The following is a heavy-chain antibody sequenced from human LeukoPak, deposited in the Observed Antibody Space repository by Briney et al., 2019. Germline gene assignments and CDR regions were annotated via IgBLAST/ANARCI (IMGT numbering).Heavy chain of an antibody. J-gene: IGHJ3*02. Sequence: SVKVSCKASGDNFSSYVITWVRQAPGQGLEWMGRIIPTLDVANFAQKFKGRVTITADKSTNTAHLELSSLRSEDTAVYYCTREGVYSPDPSSYHRLPFDIWGKGTVVIVSS. V-gene: IGHV1-69*04. CDR2: IIPTLDVA. D-gene: IGHD3-16*02. CDR1: GDNFSSYV. CDR3: TREGVYSPDPSSYHRLPFDI.